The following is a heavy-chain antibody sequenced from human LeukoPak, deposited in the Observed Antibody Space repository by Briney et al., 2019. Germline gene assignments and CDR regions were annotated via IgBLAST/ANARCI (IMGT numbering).Heavy chain of an antibody. J-gene: IGHJ4*02. V-gene: IGHV4-59*08. CDR2: IYYSGST. D-gene: IGHD6-19*01. Sequence: SETLSLTCTVSGGSISSYYWSWIRQPPGKGLEWIGYIYYSGSTNYNPSLKSRVTISVDTSKNQFSLKLSSVTAADTAVYYCARALSSGWTPDYWGQGTLVTVSS. CDR3: ARALSSGWTPDY. CDR1: GGSISSYY.